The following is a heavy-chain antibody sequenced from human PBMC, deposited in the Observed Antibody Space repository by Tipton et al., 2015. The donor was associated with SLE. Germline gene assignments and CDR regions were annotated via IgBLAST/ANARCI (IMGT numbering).Heavy chain of an antibody. CDR2: IYHTGTT. CDR3: ARHGRGSAFFDY. D-gene: IGHD2-2*01. Sequence: PGLVKPSETLSLTCTVSGGSIKSYYWTWIRQPPGMGLEWIGYIYHTGTTKYNPSLKSRVTISLDTSKNQFSLKLNSVTAADTALYYCARHGRGSAFFDYWGQGTLVTVSS. V-gene: IGHV4-59*08. CDR1: GGSIKSYY. J-gene: IGHJ4*02.